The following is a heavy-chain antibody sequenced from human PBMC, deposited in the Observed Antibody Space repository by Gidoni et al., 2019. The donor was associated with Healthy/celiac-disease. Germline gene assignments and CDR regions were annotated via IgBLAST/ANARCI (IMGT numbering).Heavy chain of an antibody. D-gene: IGHD3-10*01. CDR1: GFPFRSYD. CDR2: VGTAGDT. Sequence: EVQLVESGGGLVKPGGSLRLSCAASGFPFRSYDMHWVRQATGKVLEWVSAVGTAGDTYYPGSDKGRFTISREKAKNSLYLQMNSLRAGDTAVYYCARGPYYYGSGSYYSPHFDYWGQGTLVTVSS. V-gene: IGHV3-13*01. CDR3: ARGPYYYGSGSYYSPHFDY. J-gene: IGHJ4*02.